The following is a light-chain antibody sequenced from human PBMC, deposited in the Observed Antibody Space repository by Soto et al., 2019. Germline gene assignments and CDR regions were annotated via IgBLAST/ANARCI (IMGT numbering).Light chain of an antibody. CDR2: KAS. CDR1: QNINSW. V-gene: IGKV1-5*03. CDR3: QQYYLYWT. Sequence: DIQMTQSPSTLSASVGDRVTITCRASQNINSWLAWYQQKPGKAPKVLIYKASNLETAVPSRFSGSGSGTEFTLTISSLQPNDFATYYCQQYYLYWTFGQGTKVEIK. J-gene: IGKJ1*01.